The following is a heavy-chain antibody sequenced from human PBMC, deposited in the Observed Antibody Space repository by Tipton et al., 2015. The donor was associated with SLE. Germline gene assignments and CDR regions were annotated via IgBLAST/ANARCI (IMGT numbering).Heavy chain of an antibody. Sequence: SLRLSCATSGFPFHSYAMHWVRQAPGKGLEWVSVIYSAGDTYYADSVKGRFTISRDNSKNTVYLHMNSLRADDTAIYYCARGGRDLSDYMESPFEYWGQGTLVTVSS. V-gene: IGHV3-53*01. D-gene: IGHD4-11*01. CDR1: GFPFHSYA. CDR3: ARGGRDLSDYMESPFEY. CDR2: IYSAGDT. J-gene: IGHJ4*02.